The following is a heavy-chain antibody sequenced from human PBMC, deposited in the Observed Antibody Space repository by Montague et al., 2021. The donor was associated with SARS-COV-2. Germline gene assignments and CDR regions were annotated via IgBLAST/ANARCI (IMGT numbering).Heavy chain of an antibody. CDR3: ARDSSSWYYWFDP. J-gene: IGHJ5*02. D-gene: IGHD6-13*01. CDR2: LYYTGST. V-gene: IGHV4-39*01. CDR1: GGSISSSSYD. Sequence: ETLSLTCTVAGGSISSSSYDWGWIRQPPGKGLEWFGSLYYTGSTXYNPSLKSRVTISVDTSKNQFSLKLSSVTAADTAVYYCARDSSSWYYWFDPWGQGTLVTVSS.